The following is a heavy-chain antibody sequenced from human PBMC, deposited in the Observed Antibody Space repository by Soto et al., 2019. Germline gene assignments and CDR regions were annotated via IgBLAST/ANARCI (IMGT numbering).Heavy chain of an antibody. J-gene: IGHJ3*01. D-gene: IGHD3-10*01. CDR1: GYGFANYW. CDR2: IDPKDSKT. Sequence: PGESLKISCKGSGYGFANYWIAWVRQKPGKGLEWMGAIDPKDSKTNYSPSLQGHVTISTDKSVNSAYLQWSSLQASDTAMYYCTRHFGPCGFFDLWGQGTVVTVSS. V-gene: IGHV5-10-1*01. CDR3: TRHFGPCGFFDL.